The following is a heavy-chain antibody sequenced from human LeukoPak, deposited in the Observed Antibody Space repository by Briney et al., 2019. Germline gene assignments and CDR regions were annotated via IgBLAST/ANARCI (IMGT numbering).Heavy chain of an antibody. V-gene: IGHV3-74*01. J-gene: IGHJ4*02. CDR2: INSDGSST. D-gene: IGHD3-22*01. CDR3: ARAADSSGYYDY. CDR1: GFTFSSYW. Sequence: GGSLRLSCAASGFTFSSYWMHWVRQAPGKGLVWVSRINSDGSSTSYADSVKGRFTISRDNARNTLYLQMNSLRAEDTAVYYCARAADSSGYYDYWGQGTLVTVSS.